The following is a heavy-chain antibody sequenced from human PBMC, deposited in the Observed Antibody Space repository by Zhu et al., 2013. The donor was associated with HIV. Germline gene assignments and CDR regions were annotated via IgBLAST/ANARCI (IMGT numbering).Heavy chain of an antibody. Sequence: QVQLQESGPGLVKPSETLSLTCAVSGYSISSGYYWGWIRQPPGKGLEWIGTIYHSGSTYYNPSLKSRVTISVDTSKNQFSLKLSSVTAADTAVYYCARGRGSGTFPLDYWGQGTLVTVSS. V-gene: IGHV4-38-2*01. CDR1: GYSISSGYY. D-gene: IGHD3-10*01. CDR3: ARGRGSGTFPLDY. J-gene: IGHJ4*02. CDR2: IYHSGST.